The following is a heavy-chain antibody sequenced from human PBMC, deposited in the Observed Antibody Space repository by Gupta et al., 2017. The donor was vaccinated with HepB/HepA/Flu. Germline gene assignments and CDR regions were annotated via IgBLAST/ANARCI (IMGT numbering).Heavy chain of an antibody. V-gene: IGHV1-69*06. J-gene: IGHJ6*03. Sequence: QVQLVQSGAEVNKPGSSVRVSCKASRGTFNNYGISWVRQAPGQGLEWMGGISPIFGSANYAQKVNGRVTINGDRYTSTGDMEMSSLRSEDTAVDYCATVQHAVGVVLGPHDWFDPDYYYHSFYYLDVWGTGTTVTVSS. D-gene: IGHD3-9*01. CDR2: ISPIFGSA. CDR1: RGTFNNYG. CDR3: ATVQHAVGVVLGPHDWFDPDYYYHSFYYLDV.